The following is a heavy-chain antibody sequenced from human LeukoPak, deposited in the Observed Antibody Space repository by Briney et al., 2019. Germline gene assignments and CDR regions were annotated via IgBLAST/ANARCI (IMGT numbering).Heavy chain of an antibody. D-gene: IGHD3-3*01. CDR3: ARDWGITAGWAFDI. Sequence: GASVKVSCKASGGTFISYAISWVRQAPGQGLEWMGGIIPIFGTANYAQKFQGRVTITADESTSTAYMELSSLRSEDTAVYYCARDWGITAGWAFDIWGQGTMVTVSS. V-gene: IGHV1-69*13. CDR2: IIPIFGTA. J-gene: IGHJ3*02. CDR1: GGTFISYA.